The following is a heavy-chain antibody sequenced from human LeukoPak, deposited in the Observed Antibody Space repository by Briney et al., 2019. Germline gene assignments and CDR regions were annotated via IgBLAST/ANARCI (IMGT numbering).Heavy chain of an antibody. Sequence: ASVKVSCKASGYTFTGYYVHRVRQAPGQGLEWMGRINPNSGDTNYAQKFQGRVTMTRDTSISTAYMELGRLRSDDTAVYYCARDYCGGDCFPDYWGQGTLVTVSS. J-gene: IGHJ4*02. CDR2: INPNSGDT. CDR3: ARDYCGGDCFPDY. V-gene: IGHV1-2*06. D-gene: IGHD2-21*02. CDR1: GYTFTGYY.